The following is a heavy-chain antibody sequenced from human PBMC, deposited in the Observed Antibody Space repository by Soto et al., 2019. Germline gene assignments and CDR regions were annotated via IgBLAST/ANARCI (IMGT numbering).Heavy chain of an antibody. CDR3: ARVLERSGWYHQNFDY. D-gene: IGHD6-19*01. V-gene: IGHV4-34*01. Sequence: ETLSLTCAVYGGSFSGYYWSWIRQPPGKGLEWIGEINHSGSTNYNPSLKSRVTISVDTSKNQFSLKLSSVTAADTAVYYCARVLERSGWYHQNFDYWGQGTLVTVSS. CDR1: GGSFSGYY. J-gene: IGHJ4*02. CDR2: INHSGST.